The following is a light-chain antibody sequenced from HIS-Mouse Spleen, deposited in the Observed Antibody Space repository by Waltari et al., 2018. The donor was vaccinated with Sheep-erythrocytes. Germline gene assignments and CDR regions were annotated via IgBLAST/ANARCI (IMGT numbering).Light chain of an antibody. V-gene: IGKV3-15*01. Sequence: EIVMTQSPATLSVSPGERATLSCRASQSVSSNLAWYQQKPGQAPRLLIYGASTRATGIPARVSGSGSGTEFTLTISSMQSEDCAVYYCQQYNNLPETFGQGTKVEIK. CDR1: QSVSSN. CDR2: GAS. CDR3: QQYNNLPET. J-gene: IGKJ1*01.